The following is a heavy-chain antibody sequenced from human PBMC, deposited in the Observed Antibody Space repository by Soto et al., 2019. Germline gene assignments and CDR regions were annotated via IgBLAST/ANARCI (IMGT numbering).Heavy chain of an antibody. V-gene: IGHV4-34*01. CDR2: INHSGST. J-gene: IGHJ4*02. CDR1: GGSFSGYY. D-gene: IGHD3-3*02. CDR3: ARGGFSKILDY. Sequence: SETLSLTCAVYGGSFSGYYWSWIRQPPGKGLEWIGEINHSGSTNYNPSLKSRVTISVDTSKNQFSLKLSSVTAADTAVYYCARGGFSKILDYWGQGTLVTVPQ.